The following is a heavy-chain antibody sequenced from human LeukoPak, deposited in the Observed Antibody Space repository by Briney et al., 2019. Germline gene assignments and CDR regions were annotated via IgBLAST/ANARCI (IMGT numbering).Heavy chain of an antibody. Sequence: GWSLRLSCAASGFTFSSYGMHWVRQAPGKGLEWVAVISYDGSDKYYADSVKGRFTISRDNSKNTLYLQMNSLRAEDTAVYYCAKVELQWSYLSLPDYWGQGTLVTVSS. J-gene: IGHJ4*02. CDR2: ISYDGSDK. CDR3: AKVELQWSYLSLPDY. V-gene: IGHV3-30*18. D-gene: IGHD1-26*01. CDR1: GFTFSSYG.